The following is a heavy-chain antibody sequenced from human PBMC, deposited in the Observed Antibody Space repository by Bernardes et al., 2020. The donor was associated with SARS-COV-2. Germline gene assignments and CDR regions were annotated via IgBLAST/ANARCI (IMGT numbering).Heavy chain of an antibody. CDR2: IKQDGSEK. J-gene: IGHJ3*02. V-gene: IGHV3-7*01. Sequence: GGSLRLSCAASGFTFSSYWMSWVRQAPGKGLEWVANIKQDGSEKYYVDSVKGRFTISRDNAKNSLYLQMNSLRAEDTAVYYCARDLGPIRIAFDIWGQGTMVTVSS. D-gene: IGHD7-27*01. CDR3: ARDLGPIRIAFDI. CDR1: GFTFSSYW.